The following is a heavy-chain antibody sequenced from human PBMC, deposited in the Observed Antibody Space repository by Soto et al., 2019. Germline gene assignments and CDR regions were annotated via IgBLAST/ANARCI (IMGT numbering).Heavy chain of an antibody. CDR2: IIPIFGTA. V-gene: IGHV1-69*13. CDR3: ARGSGGSSYYYYGMDV. CDR1: GYTFTSYG. J-gene: IGHJ6*02. D-gene: IGHD2-15*01. Sequence: SVKVSCKASGYTFTSYGISWVRQAPGQGLEWMGGIIPIFGTANYAQKFQGRVTITADESTSTAYMELSSLRSEDTAVYYCARGSGGSSYYYYGMDVWGQGTTVTVSS.